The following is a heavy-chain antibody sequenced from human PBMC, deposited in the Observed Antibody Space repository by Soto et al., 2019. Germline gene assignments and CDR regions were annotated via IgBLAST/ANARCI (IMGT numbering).Heavy chain of an antibody. CDR1: GFTFSSYA. J-gene: IGHJ4*02. Sequence: EVQLLESGGGLVQPGGSLRLSCAASGFTFSSYAMSWVRPAPGKGLEWVSGISGSGGSTYYADSVKGRFTVSRDNSKNTLYLQMNSLRAEDTAVYFCATAVVAVPAATYYWGQGTLVTVSS. V-gene: IGHV3-23*01. CDR3: ATAVVAVPAATYY. CDR2: ISGSGGST. D-gene: IGHD2-2*01.